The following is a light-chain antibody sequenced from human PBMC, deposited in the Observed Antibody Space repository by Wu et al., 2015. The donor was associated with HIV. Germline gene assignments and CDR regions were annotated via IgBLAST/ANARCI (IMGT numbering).Light chain of an antibody. CDR1: QSISTF. CDR2: HAS. J-gene: IGKJ4*01. V-gene: IGKV3-11*01. CDR3: QQRSVWPLT. Sequence: EIVLTQSPATLSLSPGETATLSCRASQSISTFLAWYQQRPGQAPRLLIYHASNRATGIPARFSGSGSGTDFTLTISGLESEDFGIYYCQQRSVWPLTFGGGTK.